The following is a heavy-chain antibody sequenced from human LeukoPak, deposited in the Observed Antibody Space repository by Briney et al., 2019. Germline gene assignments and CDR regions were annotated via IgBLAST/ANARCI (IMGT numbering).Heavy chain of an antibody. Sequence: PSETLSLTCAVYGGSFSGYYWSWIRQPPGKGLEWIGEINHSGSTNYNPSLKSRVTISVDTSKNQFSLKLSSVTAADTAVYYCARGGYDFWSGYYRAFDYWGQGTLVTVSS. V-gene: IGHV4-34*01. CDR2: INHSGST. D-gene: IGHD3-3*01. CDR3: ARGGYDFWSGYYRAFDY. J-gene: IGHJ4*02. CDR1: GGSFSGYY.